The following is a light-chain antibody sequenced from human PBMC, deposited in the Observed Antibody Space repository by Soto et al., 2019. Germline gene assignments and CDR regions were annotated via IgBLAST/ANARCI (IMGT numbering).Light chain of an antibody. Sequence: QSALTQPASVSGSPGHSITISCTGTSSDVGSYNFVSWYQQHPGKVPKLIISEVSKRPSGVSDRFSGSKSRNTASLRISGLQAEDEADYYCCSYATSKWVFGGGTKLTVL. CDR2: EVS. J-gene: IGLJ3*02. CDR3: CSYATSKWV. CDR1: SSDVGSYNF. V-gene: IGLV2-23*02.